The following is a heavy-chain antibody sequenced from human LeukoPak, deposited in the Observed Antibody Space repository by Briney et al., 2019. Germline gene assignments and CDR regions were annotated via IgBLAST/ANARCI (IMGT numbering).Heavy chain of an antibody. CDR1: GFTFSSYS. J-gene: IGHJ5*02. CDR2: ISSSGSTI. CDR3: ARDWNDIAGWFDP. Sequence: GGPLRLSCAASGFTFSSYSMNWVRQAPGKGLGWVSYISSSGSTIYYADSVKGRFTISRDNAKNSLYLQMNSLRAEDTAVYYCARDWNDIAGWFDPWGQGTLVTVSS. V-gene: IGHV3-48*04. D-gene: IGHD1-1*01.